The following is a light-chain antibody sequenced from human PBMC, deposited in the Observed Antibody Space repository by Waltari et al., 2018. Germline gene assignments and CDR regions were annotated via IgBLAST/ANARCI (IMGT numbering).Light chain of an antibody. J-gene: IGLJ3*02. Sequence: QSALTQPASVSGSPGQSITISCTGTSSDVGGYNYVAWYQQHPGKAPKVLIYDVSNRPTGVSNRFSCSKSGNTASLTSSGLQAEDEADYYCSSYTNSNTWVFGGGTKLTVL. CDR2: DVS. CDR1: SSDVGGYNY. CDR3: SSYTNSNTWV. V-gene: IGLV2-14*03.